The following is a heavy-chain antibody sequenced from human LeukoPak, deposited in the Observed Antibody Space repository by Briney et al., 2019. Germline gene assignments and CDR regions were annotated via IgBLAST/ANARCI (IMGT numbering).Heavy chain of an antibody. J-gene: IGHJ4*02. CDR2: INYSGST. Sequence: SETLSLTCTVSGVSMSSYYWSWIRQPPGKGLEWIGYINYSGSTKNNPSLKSRVTISVDTSKNQFSLKLSSVTAADTAVYYCARQIASAGTAGFDFWGQGALVTVSS. CDR1: GVSMSSYY. V-gene: IGHV4-59*12. D-gene: IGHD6-13*01. CDR3: ARQIASAGTAGFDF.